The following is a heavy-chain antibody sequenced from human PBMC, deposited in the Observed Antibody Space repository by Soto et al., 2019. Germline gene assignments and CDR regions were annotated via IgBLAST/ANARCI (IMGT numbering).Heavy chain of an antibody. J-gene: IGHJ3*02. CDR1: GFTFSSYG. CDR3: ARVAGIAVAATGNDAFDI. Sequence: QVQLVESGGGVVQPGRSLRLSCAASGFTFSSYGMHWVRQAPGKGLEWVAVIRYDGSNKYYADSVKGRFTISRDNSKNTLYLKMNSRRAEDTAVYYCARVAGIAVAATGNDAFDIWGQGTMVTVSS. D-gene: IGHD6-19*01. CDR2: IRYDGSNK. V-gene: IGHV3-33*01.